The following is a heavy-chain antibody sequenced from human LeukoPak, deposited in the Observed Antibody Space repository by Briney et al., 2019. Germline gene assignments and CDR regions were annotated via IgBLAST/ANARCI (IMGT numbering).Heavy chain of an antibody. CDR2: ISYDGSNK. CDR3: ARDGPDSSQDV. D-gene: IGHD6-13*01. Sequence: PGRSLRLSCAASGFTFSSYAMHWVRQAPGKGLEWLAVISYDGSNKYYADSVKGRFTISRDNSKNTLYLQMNSLRAEDTAVYYCARDGPDSSQDVWGQGTTVTVSS. V-gene: IGHV3-30*04. CDR1: GFTFSSYA. J-gene: IGHJ6*02.